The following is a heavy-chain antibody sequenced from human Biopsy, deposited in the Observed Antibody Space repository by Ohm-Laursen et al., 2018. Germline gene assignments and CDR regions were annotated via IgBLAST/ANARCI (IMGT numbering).Heavy chain of an antibody. Sequence: TLSLTCTDSGGSISSGGSYWSWIRQRPGKGLEWIGYIFNSASTYYNPSLKNLITISGDTSKNQFFLKLSSVTAEDPAVYYCARDDAVAVIRGLYYWGQGALVTVSS. J-gene: IGHJ4*02. V-gene: IGHV4-31*01. CDR2: IFNSAST. CDR3: ARDDAVAVIRGLYY. D-gene: IGHD3-10*01. CDR1: GGSISSGGSY.